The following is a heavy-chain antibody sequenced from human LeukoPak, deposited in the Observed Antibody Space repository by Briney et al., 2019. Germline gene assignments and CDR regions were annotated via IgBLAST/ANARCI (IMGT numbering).Heavy chain of an antibody. Sequence: ASVKVSCKASGGTFSSYAISWVRQAPGQGLEWMGGIIPIFGTANYAQKFQGRVTITADGSTSTAYMELSSLRSEGTAVYYCARGTYSTVVTPFDYWGQGTLVTVSS. D-gene: IGHD4-23*01. J-gene: IGHJ4*02. V-gene: IGHV1-69*13. CDR3: ARGTYSTVVTPFDY. CDR2: IIPIFGTA. CDR1: GGTFSSYA.